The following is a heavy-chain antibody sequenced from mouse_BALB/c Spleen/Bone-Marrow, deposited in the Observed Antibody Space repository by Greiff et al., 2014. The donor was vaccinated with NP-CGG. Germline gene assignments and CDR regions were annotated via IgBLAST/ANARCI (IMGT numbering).Heavy chain of an antibody. J-gene: IGHJ4*01. CDR2: INPFNGDT. D-gene: IGHD2-3*01. CDR3: GRWGDGYYYAMDY. CDR1: GYSFTGYF. V-gene: IGHV1-37*01. Sequence: EVQLVESGPDLVKPGASVKLSCKASGYSFTGYFLNWVRQSHGKSLEWIGRINPFNGDTFYNQKFKGKATLTVDKSSTIAHMELLSLTSEDSAVYYCGRWGDGYYYAMDYWGQGTSVTVSS.